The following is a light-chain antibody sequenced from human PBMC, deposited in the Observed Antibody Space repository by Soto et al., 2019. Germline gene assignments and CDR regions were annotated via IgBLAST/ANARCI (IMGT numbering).Light chain of an antibody. Sequence: EIVLTQSPGTLSLFPGERATLSCRATQSVSSDYLAWYQQKPGQAPRLLIYIASRRATGIPDRFSGSGSGTDFTLTINRLEPEDFAVYYCQQYGTSPWTFGQGTKVEIK. V-gene: IGKV3-20*01. CDR3: QQYGTSPWT. CDR2: IAS. J-gene: IGKJ1*01. CDR1: QSVSSDY.